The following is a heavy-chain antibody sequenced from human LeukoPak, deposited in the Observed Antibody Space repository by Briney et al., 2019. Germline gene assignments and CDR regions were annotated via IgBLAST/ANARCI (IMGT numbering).Heavy chain of an antibody. V-gene: IGHV4-4*07. CDR1: GDSISSYY. CDR3: ARASYGDYNFDY. J-gene: IGHJ4*02. Sequence: SETLSLTCTVSGDSISSYYWSWIRQPAGKGLEWVGRFYTSGSTNYNPSLKSRLTMSVDTSKNQFSLNLTSVTAADTAVYYCARASYGDYNFDYWGQGTLVTVSS. D-gene: IGHD4-17*01. CDR2: FYTSGST.